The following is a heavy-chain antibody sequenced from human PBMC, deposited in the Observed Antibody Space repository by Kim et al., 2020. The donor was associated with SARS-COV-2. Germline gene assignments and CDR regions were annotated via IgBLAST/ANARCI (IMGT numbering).Heavy chain of an antibody. CDR1: GFTFSSCY. J-gene: IGHJ4*02. D-gene: IGHD1-1*01. CDR2: ITSTSSHI. Sequence: GGSLRLSCAASGFTFSSCYMNWVRQAPGKGLEWVSSITSTSSHIYYADSVKGRFTISRDNAKNSLYLQMNSLRAEDTAVYYCASDLQTAGVEVSGYWGQGTLVTVSS. V-gene: IGHV3-21*01. CDR3: ASDLQTAGVEVSGY.